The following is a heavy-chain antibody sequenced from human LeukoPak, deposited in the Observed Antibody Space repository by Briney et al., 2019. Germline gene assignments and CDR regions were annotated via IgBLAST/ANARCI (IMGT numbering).Heavy chain of an antibody. CDR3: AGDFGYSSGL. CDR2: ISSSSSYT. CDR1: GFTFSTYS. V-gene: IGHV3-21*01. D-gene: IGHD6-19*01. J-gene: IGHJ4*02. Sequence: GGSLRLSCAASGFTFSTYSMNWVGQAPGKGLEWVSSISSSSSYTFYAGSVKGRFTISRDNAKNSLYLQMNSLRAEDTAVYFCAGDFGYSSGLWGQGTLVTVSS.